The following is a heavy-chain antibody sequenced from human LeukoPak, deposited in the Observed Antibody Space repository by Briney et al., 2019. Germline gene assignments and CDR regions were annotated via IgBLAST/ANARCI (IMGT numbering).Heavy chain of an antibody. V-gene: IGHV4-39*01. CDR1: GGSISSSSYY. CDR2: IYYSGST. D-gene: IGHD2-2*01. J-gene: IGHJ5*02. Sequence: SETLSLTCTVSGGSISSSSYYWGWIRQPPGKGLEWIGSIYYSGSTYYNPSLKSRVTISVDTSKNQFSLKLSSVTAADTAVYYCARGRGTRKIYNWFDPWGQGTLVTVSS. CDR3: ARGRGTRKIYNWFDP.